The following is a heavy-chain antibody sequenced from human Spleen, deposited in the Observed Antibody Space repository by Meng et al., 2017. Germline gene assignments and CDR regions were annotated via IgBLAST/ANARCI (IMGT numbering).Heavy chain of an antibody. CDR1: GGSIRSINW. Sequence: QVQLQESGPGLVKPSGTLSLTCAVSGGSIRSINWWSWVRQPPGTGLEWIGEISHSGSTNYNPSLKSRVTISLDKSKNLFSLKLSSVTAADTAVYYCAGGYSNYNWFDPWGQGTLVTVSS. CDR3: AGGYSNYNWFDP. V-gene: IGHV4-4*02. J-gene: IGHJ5*02. CDR2: ISHSGST. D-gene: IGHD4-11*01.